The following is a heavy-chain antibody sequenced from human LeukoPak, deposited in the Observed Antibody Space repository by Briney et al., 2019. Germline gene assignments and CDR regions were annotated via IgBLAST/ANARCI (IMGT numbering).Heavy chain of an antibody. CDR3: AKDPYYSGYDEDY. V-gene: IGHV3-23*01. D-gene: IGHD5-12*01. Sequence: GGSLRLSCAASGFTFSRYAMSWVRQAPGQGLEWVSAISGSGGSTYYADSVKGRFTISRDNPKNTLYLQMNSLRAEDTAVYYCAKDPYYSGYDEDYWGQGTLVTVSS. CDR1: GFTFSRYA. J-gene: IGHJ4*02. CDR2: ISGSGGST.